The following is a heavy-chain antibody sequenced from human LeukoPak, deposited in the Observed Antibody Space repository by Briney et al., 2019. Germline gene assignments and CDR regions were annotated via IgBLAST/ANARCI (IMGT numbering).Heavy chain of an antibody. CDR1: GFTFSSYE. J-gene: IGHJ6*04. CDR2: ISSSGSTI. CDR3: ARDRYYYYGMDV. V-gene: IGHV3-48*03. Sequence: GGSLRLYCAASGFTFSSYEMNWVRQAPGKGLEWVSYISSSGSTIYYADSVKGRFTISRDNAKNSLYLQMNSLRAEDTAVYYCARDRYYYYGMDVWGKGTTVTVSS.